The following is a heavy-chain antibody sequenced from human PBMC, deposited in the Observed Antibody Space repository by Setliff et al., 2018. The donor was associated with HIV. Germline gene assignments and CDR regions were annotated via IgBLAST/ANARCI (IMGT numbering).Heavy chain of an antibody. CDR3: AIGGGDGHPTWVY. J-gene: IGHJ4*02. CDR2: ISAGGHQT. CDR1: GYSFTTYA. V-gene: IGHV1-3*01. D-gene: IGHD3-16*01. Sequence: VASVKVSCKASGYSFTTYALHWVRQAPGQGLEWVGWISAGGHQTKYSEKFQDRVTITTDTSASTAYLQLSALRSEDTAVFYCAIGGGDGHPTWVYWGLGTLVTSPQ.